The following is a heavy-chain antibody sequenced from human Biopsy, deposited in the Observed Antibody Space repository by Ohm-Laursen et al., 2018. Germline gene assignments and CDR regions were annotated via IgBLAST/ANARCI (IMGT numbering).Heavy chain of an antibody. CDR2: IIPILGTV. Sequence: SSVKVSCKASGDTFTTSVISWVRQVPGQGLDWMGRIIPILGTVDYGQNFQGRVTIRADTSTTFLELTSLRSDDTAVYYCARDQMAIMLGGRTRTDFFDSWGQGTLVTVSS. J-gene: IGHJ4*02. D-gene: IGHD3-10*02. V-gene: IGHV1-69*04. CDR1: GDTFTTSV. CDR3: ARDQMAIMLGGRTRTDFFDS.